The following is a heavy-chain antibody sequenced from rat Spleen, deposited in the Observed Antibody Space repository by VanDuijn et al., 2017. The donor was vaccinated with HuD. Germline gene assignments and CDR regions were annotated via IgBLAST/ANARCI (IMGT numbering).Heavy chain of an antibody. CDR3: ARPDYNKYVMDA. V-gene: IGHV5-22*01. J-gene: IGHJ4*01. CDR1: GFTFSDYY. Sequence: EVQLVESGGGLVQPGRSLKLSCAASGFTFSDYYMAWVRQAPKRGLEWVASISYEGSGTYYGDSVKGRFTISRDNAKSTLYLQMNSLRSEDTATYYCARPDYNKYVMDAWGQGASVTVSS. D-gene: IGHD1-10*01. CDR2: ISYEGSGT.